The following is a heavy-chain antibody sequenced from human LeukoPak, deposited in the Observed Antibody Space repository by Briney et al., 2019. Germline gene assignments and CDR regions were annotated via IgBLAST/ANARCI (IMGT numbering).Heavy chain of an antibody. J-gene: IGHJ4*02. Sequence: PGGSLRLSCAASGFTFSSYGMNWVRQAPGKGLEWVSYISDSSSTIYYADSVKGRLTISRDNAKNSLYMQMNSLRAEATAVYYCARWGATGYGDYWGQGTLVTVSS. CDR2: ISDSSSTI. CDR1: GFTFSSYG. V-gene: IGHV3-48*03. CDR3: ARWGATGYGDY. D-gene: IGHD3-9*01.